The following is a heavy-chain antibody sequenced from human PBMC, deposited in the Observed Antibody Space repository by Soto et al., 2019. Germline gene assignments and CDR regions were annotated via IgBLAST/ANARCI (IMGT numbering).Heavy chain of an antibody. V-gene: IGHV3-7*01. Sequence: GGSLRLSCAASGFTFSSYWMSWVRQAPGKGLEWVANIKQDGSEKYYVDSVKGRFTISRDNAKNSLYLQMNSLRAEDTAVYYCARVRVSGWERCSSTSCYTGGFDYWGQGTLVTVSS. CDR3: ARVRVSGWERCSSTSCYTGGFDY. CDR1: GFTFSSYW. J-gene: IGHJ4*02. D-gene: IGHD2-2*02. CDR2: IKQDGSEK.